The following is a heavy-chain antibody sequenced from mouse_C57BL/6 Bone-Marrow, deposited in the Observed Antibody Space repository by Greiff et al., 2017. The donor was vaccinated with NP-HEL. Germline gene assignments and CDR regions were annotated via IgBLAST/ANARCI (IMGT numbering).Heavy chain of an antibody. D-gene: IGHD1-1*01. J-gene: IGHJ4*01. CDR1: GYTFTSYW. CDR2: IHPNSGST. V-gene: IGHV1-64*01. Sequence: QVQLQQPGAELVKPGASVKLSCKASGYTFTSYWMHWVKQRPGQGLEWIGMIHPNSGSTNYNEKFKSKATLTVDKSSSTAYMQLSSLTSEDSAVYYCARLKDYNGSSSKGMDYWGQGNSVTASS. CDR3: ARLKDYNGSSSKGMDY.